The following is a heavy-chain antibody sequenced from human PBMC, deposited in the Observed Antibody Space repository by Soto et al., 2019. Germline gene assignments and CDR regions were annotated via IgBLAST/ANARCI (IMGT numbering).Heavy chain of an antibody. CDR2: MNPNSGNT. CDR1: GGTFSSYA. J-gene: IGHJ6*02. D-gene: IGHD6-13*01. CDR3: ARRGYSSSWYYYYYYGMDV. V-gene: IGHV1-8*02. Sequence: ASVKVSCKASGGTFSSYAISWVRQAPGQGLEWKGWMNPNSGNTGYAQKFQGRVTMTRNTSISTAYMELSSLRSEDTAVYYCARRGYSSSWYYYYYYGMDVWGQGTTVTVSS.